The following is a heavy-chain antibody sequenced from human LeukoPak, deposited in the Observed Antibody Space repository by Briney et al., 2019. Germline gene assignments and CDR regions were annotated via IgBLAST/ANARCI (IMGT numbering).Heavy chain of an antibody. V-gene: IGHV3-7*04. CDR2: IKQDGSEK. D-gene: IGHD2-21*01. J-gene: IGHJ4*02. CDR1: GFTFSSYW. Sequence: PGGSLRLSCAASGFTFSSYWMCRVRQAPGKGLEWVANIKQDGSEKQYVDSVKGRFAISRDDAENSLYLQMNSLKAEDTAVYYCARGSYYFENWGQGTLVTVSS. CDR3: ARGSYYFEN.